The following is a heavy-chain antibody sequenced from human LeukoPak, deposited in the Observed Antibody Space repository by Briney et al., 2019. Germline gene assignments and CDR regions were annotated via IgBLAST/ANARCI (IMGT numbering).Heavy chain of an antibody. D-gene: IGHD1-7*01. CDR3: ASTSQADWNYVGY. CDR1: GFTFSNYW. Sequence: GGSLRLSCAASGFTFSNYWMGWVRQAPGKGLEWVANIKQDGSEKRYVDPVKGRFTISRDNAKNSLYLQMNSLRTEDTAVYYCASTSQADWNYVGYWGQGTLVTVSS. J-gene: IGHJ4*02. CDR2: IKQDGSEK. V-gene: IGHV3-7*03.